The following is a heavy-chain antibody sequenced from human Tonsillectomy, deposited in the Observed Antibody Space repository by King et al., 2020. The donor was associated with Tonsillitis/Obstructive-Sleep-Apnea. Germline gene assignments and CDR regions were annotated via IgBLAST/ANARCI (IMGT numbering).Heavy chain of an antibody. CDR1: GASISGYY. V-gene: IGHV4-59*01. J-gene: IGHJ4*02. CDR2: IYYSGST. D-gene: IGHD4-23*01. Sequence: VQLQESGPGLVKPSETLSLTCTVSGASISGYYWSWIRQPPGKGLEWIGYIYYSGSTNYNPSLKSRVTISVDTSKNQFSLKLSSVTAADTAVYYCARGVYSGNSEDYFDYWGQGTLVTVSS. CDR3: ARGVYSGNSEDYFDY.